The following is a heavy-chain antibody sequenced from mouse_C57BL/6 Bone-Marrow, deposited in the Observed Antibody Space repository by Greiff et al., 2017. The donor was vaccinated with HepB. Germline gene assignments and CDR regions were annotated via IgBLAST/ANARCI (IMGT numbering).Heavy chain of an antibody. D-gene: IGHD1-1*01. J-gene: IGHJ1*03. CDR1: GYAFSSSW. Sequence: QVQLQQSGPELVKPGASVKISCKASGYAFSSSWMNWVKQRPGKGLEWIGRIYPGDGDTNYNGKFKGTATLTADKSTSTAYMQLSSLTSEDSAVYFCARRGLLTGYFDVWGTGTTVTVSS. CDR2: IYPGDGDT. CDR3: ARRGLLTGYFDV. V-gene: IGHV1-82*01.